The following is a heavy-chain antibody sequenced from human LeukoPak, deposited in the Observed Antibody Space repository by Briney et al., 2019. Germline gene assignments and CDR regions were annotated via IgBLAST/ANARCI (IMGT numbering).Heavy chain of an antibody. CDR1: GFTVSTNC. V-gene: IGHV3-53*04. CDR2: IYSGGTT. CDR3: ARVDTVMAYYFDL. D-gene: IGHD5-18*01. J-gene: IGHJ4*02. Sequence: RGSLRLSCAASGFTVSTNCMTWVRQAPGKGLEWVSTIYSGGTTYYPDSVMGRFTISRHNSRNTLYLQMNSLRAEDTAVYYCARVDTVMAYYFDLWGQGTLVTVSS.